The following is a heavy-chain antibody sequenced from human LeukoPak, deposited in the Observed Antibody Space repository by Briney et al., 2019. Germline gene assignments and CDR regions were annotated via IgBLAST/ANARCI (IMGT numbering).Heavy chain of an antibody. D-gene: IGHD6-6*01. CDR1: GGSIISYY. J-gene: IGHJ4*02. V-gene: IGHV4-59*08. CDR2: IYYTAST. CDR3: ARHRAYSSSSPFDY. Sequence: RPSETLSLTRTVAGGSIISYYWSWIRQPPGKGLEWIGYIYYTASTNYNPSLKSRVTMFVDMTKNQFSLRLSSVTAADTAVYYCARHRAYSSSSPFDYWGQGTLVTVSS.